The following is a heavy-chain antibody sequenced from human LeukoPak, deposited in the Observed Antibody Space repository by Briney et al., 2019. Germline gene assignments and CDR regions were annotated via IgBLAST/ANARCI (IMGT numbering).Heavy chain of an antibody. V-gene: IGHV1-18*01. Sequence: ASVKVSCTASGYTFTSYGINWVRQAPGQGLEWTGWISAYNGNTNYAQNLQGRVTMTTDTSTSTAYMELRSLRSDDTAVYYCARDGAVAGELDYWGQGTLVTVSS. CDR3: ARDGAVAGELDY. CDR1: GYTFTSYG. J-gene: IGHJ4*02. CDR2: ISAYNGNT. D-gene: IGHD6-19*01.